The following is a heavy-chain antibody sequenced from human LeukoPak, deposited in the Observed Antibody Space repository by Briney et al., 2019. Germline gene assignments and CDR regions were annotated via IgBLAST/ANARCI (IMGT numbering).Heavy chain of an antibody. CDR2: ISSSSSYI. V-gene: IGHV3-21*01. J-gene: IGHJ4*02. Sequence: PGGSLRLSCAASGFTFSSYSMNWVRQAPGKGLEWVSSISSSSSYIYYADSVKGRFTISRDNAKNSLYLQMNSLRAEDTAVYYCARDKWELLLGFDYWGQGTLVTVSS. CDR1: GFTFSSYS. D-gene: IGHD1-26*01. CDR3: ARDKWELLLGFDY.